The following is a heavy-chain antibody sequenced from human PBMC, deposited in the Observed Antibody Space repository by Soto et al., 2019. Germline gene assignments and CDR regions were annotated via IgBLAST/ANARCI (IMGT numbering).Heavy chain of an antibody. Sequence: PGGSLRLSCAASGFTFSSYGMHWVRQAPGKGLEWVAVISYDGSNKYYADSVKGRFTISRDNSKNTLYLQMNSLRAEDTAVYYCAKERRELIVGATHLDYGMDVWGQGTTVTVSS. CDR1: GFTFSSYG. V-gene: IGHV3-30*18. J-gene: IGHJ6*02. CDR2: ISYDGSNK. CDR3: AKERRELIVGATHLDYGMDV. D-gene: IGHD1-26*01.